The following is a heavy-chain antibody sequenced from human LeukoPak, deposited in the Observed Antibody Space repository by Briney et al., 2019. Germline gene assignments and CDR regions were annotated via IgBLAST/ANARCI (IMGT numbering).Heavy chain of an antibody. CDR3: ARQSRSYYYDSSGWDAFDI. J-gene: IGHJ3*02. Sequence: PGGSLRLSCAASGFTFSSYAMSWVRQAPGKGLEWVSAISGSDGSTYYADSVKGRFTISRDNSKNTLYLQMNSLRAEDTAVYYCARQSRSYYYDSSGWDAFDIWGQGTMVTVSS. V-gene: IGHV3-23*01. D-gene: IGHD3-22*01. CDR2: ISGSDGST. CDR1: GFTFSSYA.